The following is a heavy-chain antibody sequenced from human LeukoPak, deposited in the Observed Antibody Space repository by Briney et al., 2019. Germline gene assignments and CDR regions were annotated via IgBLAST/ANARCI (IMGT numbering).Heavy chain of an antibody. Sequence: GGSLRLSCAASGFTFSSYGVHWVRQAPGKGLEWVAFIRYDGSNKYYADSVKGRFTISRDNSKNTLYPQMNSLRAEDTAVYYCAKSGTIAALNWFDPWGQGTLVTVSS. D-gene: IGHD6-13*01. CDR2: IRYDGSNK. CDR1: GFTFSSYG. CDR3: AKSGTIAALNWFDP. J-gene: IGHJ5*02. V-gene: IGHV3-30*02.